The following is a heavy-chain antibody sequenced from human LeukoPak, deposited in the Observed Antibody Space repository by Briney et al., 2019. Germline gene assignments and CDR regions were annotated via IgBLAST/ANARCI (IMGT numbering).Heavy chain of an antibody. CDR2: ISGSGGST. J-gene: IGHJ4*02. CDR3: AKDMMGNYDILTGHLDLFDY. CDR1: GFTFSSYA. V-gene: IGHV3-23*01. D-gene: IGHD3-9*01. Sequence: GGSLRLSCAASGFTFSSYAMSWVRQAPGKGLEWVSAISGSGGSTYYADSVKGRFTISRDNSKNTLYLQMNSLRAEDTAVYYCAKDMMGNYDILTGHLDLFDYWGQGTLVTVSS.